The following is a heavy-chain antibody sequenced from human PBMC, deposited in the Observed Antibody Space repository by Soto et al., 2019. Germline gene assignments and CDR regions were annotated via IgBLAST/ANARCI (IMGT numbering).Heavy chain of an antibody. CDR2: ISNGATTT. D-gene: IGHD4-17*01. CDR1: KFIFSDYY. CDR3: ARDTLPTDFGLGWDV. J-gene: IGHJ6*02. Sequence: GGSLRLSCSASKFIFSDYYMSWIRQAPEKGLEWVAYISNGATTTHYADSVKGRFTISRDNAKNSLYLQMNSLRAEDTAMYYCARDTLPTDFGLGWDVWGQGTTVTVSS. V-gene: IGHV3-11*01.